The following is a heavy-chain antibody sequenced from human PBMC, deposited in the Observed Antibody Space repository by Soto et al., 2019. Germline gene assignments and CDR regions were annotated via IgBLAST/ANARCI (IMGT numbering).Heavy chain of an antibody. CDR2: IYYSGST. D-gene: IGHD3-22*01. CDR1: GGSISSYY. CDR3: ASSPNYDSSGYPASRLYYFDY. J-gene: IGHJ4*02. Sequence: SETLSLTCTVSGGSISSYYWSWIRQPPGKGLEWIGYIYYSGSTNYNPSLKSRVTISVDTSKNQFSLKLSSVTAADTAVYYCASSPNYDSSGYPASRLYYFDYWGQGTLVTVSS. V-gene: IGHV4-59*01.